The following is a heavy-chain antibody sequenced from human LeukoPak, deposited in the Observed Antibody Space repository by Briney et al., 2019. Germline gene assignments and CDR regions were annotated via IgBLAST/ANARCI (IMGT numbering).Heavy chain of an antibody. CDR1: GGSISSGDYY. Sequence: PSETLSLTCTVSGGSISSGDYYWSWIRQPPGKGLEWIGYIYYSGSTYYNPSLKSRVTISVDTSKNQFSLKLSSVTAADTAVYYCARDIRRGYSYGREYYYYYYGMDVWGQGTTVTVSS. D-gene: IGHD5-18*01. V-gene: IGHV4-30-4*01. J-gene: IGHJ6*02. CDR2: IYYSGST. CDR3: ARDIRRGYSYGREYYYYYYGMDV.